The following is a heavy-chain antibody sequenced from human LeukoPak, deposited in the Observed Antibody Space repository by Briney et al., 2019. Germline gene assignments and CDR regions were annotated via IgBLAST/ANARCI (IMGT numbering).Heavy chain of an antibody. D-gene: IGHD3-10*01. Sequence: PSETLSLTCTVSGGSINNFYWNWIRQPAGKGLEWIGRIYTSGSTNYSPSLKSRVSISLDTSKNQFSLKLSSVTAADTAVYYCARASYGSLMDVWGQGTTVTVSS. CDR3: ARASYGSLMDV. CDR2: IYTSGST. V-gene: IGHV4-4*07. J-gene: IGHJ6*02. CDR1: GGSINNFY.